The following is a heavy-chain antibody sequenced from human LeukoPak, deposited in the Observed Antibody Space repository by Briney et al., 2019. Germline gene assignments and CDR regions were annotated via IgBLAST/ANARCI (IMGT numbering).Heavy chain of an antibody. J-gene: IGHJ4*02. CDR1: GGSISSSSYY. CDR3: ARGGHLRLGELSLSLADPERENYFDY. D-gene: IGHD3-16*02. Sequence: PSETLSLTCTVSGGSISSSSYYWGWIRQPPGKGLEWIGSIYYSGSTYYNPSLKSRVTISVDTSKNQFSLKLSSVTAADTAVYYCARGGHLRLGELSLSLADPERENYFDYWGQGTLVTVSS. CDR2: IYYSGST. V-gene: IGHV4-39*07.